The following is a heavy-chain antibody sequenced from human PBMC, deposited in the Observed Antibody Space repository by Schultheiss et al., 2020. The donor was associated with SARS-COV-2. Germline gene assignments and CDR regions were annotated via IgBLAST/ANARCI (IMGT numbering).Heavy chain of an antibody. D-gene: IGHD1-14*01. CDR2: IYYSGST. Sequence: SETLSLTCAVYGGSFSGYYWSWIRQPPGKGLEWIGYIYYSGSTIYNPSLKSRVTISVDTSKNQFSLKLSSVTAADTAVYYCARPAASGTDDYWGQGTLVTVSS. J-gene: IGHJ4*02. CDR3: ARPAASGTDDY. V-gene: IGHV4-59*01. CDR1: GGSFSGYY.